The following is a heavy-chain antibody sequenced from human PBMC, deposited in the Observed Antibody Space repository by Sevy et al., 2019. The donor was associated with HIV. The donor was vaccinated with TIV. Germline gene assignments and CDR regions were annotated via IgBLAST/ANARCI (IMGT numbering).Heavy chain of an antibody. CDR2: IYYTGTT. CDR1: GGSMSSYF. D-gene: IGHD3-10*01. J-gene: IGHJ4*02. CDR3: AGDSVLSPLVFDS. Sequence: SKTLSLTCTVSGGSMSSYFWSWIRQPPGKGLEWIGYIYYTGTTNYNPSLKSRLTMSLDTSKNRFSLKLTAVTAADTAVYYCAGDSVLSPLVFDSWGQGTLVTVSS. V-gene: IGHV4-59*01.